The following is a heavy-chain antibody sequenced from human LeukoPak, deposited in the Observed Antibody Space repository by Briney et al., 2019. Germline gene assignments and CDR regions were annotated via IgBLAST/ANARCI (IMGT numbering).Heavy chain of an antibody. V-gene: IGHV3-53*01. CDR1: GFTVSSNY. D-gene: IGHD4-23*01. Sequence: GGSLRLSCAASGFTVSSNYMSWVRQAPGKGLEWVSGIDPSGGGTYYTDSVRGRFSISRDNSKNTLFLQMNSLRAEDTAAYYCAKISPLDYGGKPWALDIWGQGTMVTVSS. CDR2: IDPSGGGT. J-gene: IGHJ3*02. CDR3: AKISPLDYGGKPWALDI.